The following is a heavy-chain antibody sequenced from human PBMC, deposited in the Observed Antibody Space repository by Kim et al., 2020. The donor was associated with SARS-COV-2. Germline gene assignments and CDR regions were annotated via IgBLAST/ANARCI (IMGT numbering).Heavy chain of an antibody. Sequence: GRFTISRDNSKNTLYLQMNSLRAEDTAVYYCAKVSAKYYYGSGSYYPDDYWGQGTLVTVSS. J-gene: IGHJ4*02. D-gene: IGHD3-10*01. CDR3: AKVSAKYYYGSGSYYPDDY. V-gene: IGHV3-23*01.